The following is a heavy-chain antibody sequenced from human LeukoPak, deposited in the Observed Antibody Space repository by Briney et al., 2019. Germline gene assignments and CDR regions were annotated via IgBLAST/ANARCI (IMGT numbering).Heavy chain of an antibody. CDR2: TNTDGSST. D-gene: IGHD3-10*01. J-gene: IGHJ4*02. CDR1: GFTLSSYW. V-gene: IGHV3-74*01. CDR3: ARFGWVPPTHFDY. Sequence: PGGSLRLSCVASGFTLSSYWMHWVRQAPGKGLVWVSHTNTDGSSTSYADSVKGRFTISRDIAKNTLYLQMNSLRAEDTAVYYCARFGWVPPTHFDYWGQGTLVTVSS.